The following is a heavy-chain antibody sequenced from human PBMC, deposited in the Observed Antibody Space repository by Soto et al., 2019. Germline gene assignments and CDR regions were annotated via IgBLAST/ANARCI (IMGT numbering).Heavy chain of an antibody. J-gene: IGHJ4*02. CDR1: GGSISSYY. V-gene: IGHV4-59*01. CDR2: IYYSGST. D-gene: IGHD2-15*01. Sequence: SETLSLTCTVSGGSISSYYWSWIRQPPGKGLEWIGYIYYSGSTNYNPSLKSRVTISVDTSKNQFSLKLSSVTAADTAVYYCARARLGAYVDYWGQGTLVTVSS. CDR3: ARARLGAYVDY.